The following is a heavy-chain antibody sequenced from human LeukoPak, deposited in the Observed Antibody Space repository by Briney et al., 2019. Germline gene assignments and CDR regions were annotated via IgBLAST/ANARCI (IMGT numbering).Heavy chain of an antibody. CDR1: GGSISSYY. CDR3: ASSDGRMEY. Sequence: SETLSLSCTVSGGSISSYYWNWIRQPPGKGLEWVGYIYYSGSASYNPSLKSRVTISVDTSKNQFSLKLNSVTAADTAVYYCASSDGRMEYWGQGTLVTVSS. J-gene: IGHJ4*02. V-gene: IGHV4-59*08. CDR2: IYYSGSA. D-gene: IGHD5-24*01.